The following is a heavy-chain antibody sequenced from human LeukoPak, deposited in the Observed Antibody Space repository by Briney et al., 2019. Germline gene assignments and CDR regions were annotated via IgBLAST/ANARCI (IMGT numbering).Heavy chain of an antibody. Sequence: PGGSLRLSCAASGFAFSSYAMHWVRQAPGKGLEWVAVISYDGSNKYYADSVKGRFTISRDNSKNTLYLQMNSLRAEDTAVYYCARDIKDDILTGHLDYWGQGTLVTVSS. V-gene: IGHV3-30-3*01. CDR2: ISYDGSNK. CDR1: GFAFSSYA. D-gene: IGHD3-9*01. CDR3: ARDIKDDILTGHLDY. J-gene: IGHJ4*02.